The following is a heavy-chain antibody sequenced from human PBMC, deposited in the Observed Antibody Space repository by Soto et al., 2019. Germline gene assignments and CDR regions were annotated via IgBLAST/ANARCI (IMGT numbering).Heavy chain of an antibody. V-gene: IGHV3-48*03. CDR2: ISSSGSTI. CDR3: ARDGLFLGRARVDAFDI. D-gene: IGHD5-18*01. CDR1: GFTFSSYE. Sequence: LRLSCAASGFTFSSYEMNWVRQAPGKGLEWVSYISSSGSTIYYADSVKGRFTISRDNAKNSLYLQMNSLRAEDTAVYYCARDGLFLGRARVDAFDIWGQGTMVTVSS. J-gene: IGHJ3*02.